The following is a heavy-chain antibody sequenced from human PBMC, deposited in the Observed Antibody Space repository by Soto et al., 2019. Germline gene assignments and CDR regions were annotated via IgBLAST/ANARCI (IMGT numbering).Heavy chain of an antibody. V-gene: IGHV3-23*01. CDR1: GFTFSSYA. J-gene: IGHJ4*02. D-gene: IGHD2-15*01. CDR2: ISGSGGST. CDR3: AKRLRCSGGSCYGDYFDE. Sequence: GGSLRLSCAASGFTFSSYAMSWVRQAPGKGLEWVSAISGSGGSTYYADSVKGRFTISRDNSKNTLYLQMNSLRAEDTAVYYCAKRLRCSGGSCYGDYFDEWGQGTLVTVSS.